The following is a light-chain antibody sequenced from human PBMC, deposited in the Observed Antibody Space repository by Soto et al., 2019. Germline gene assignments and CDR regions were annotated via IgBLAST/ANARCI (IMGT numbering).Light chain of an antibody. CDR1: NIGNKR. CDR3: QVWDIMTDNYV. V-gene: IGLV3-21*04. Sequence: SSELTQPPSVSVAPEKTATITCGGNNIGNKRVHWYRQKPGQAPVLVISYDSDRPSGIPERFSGSNSGNTATLTISGVEDGDEADYYCQVWDIMTDNYVFGPGTKLTVL. J-gene: IGLJ1*01. CDR2: YDS.